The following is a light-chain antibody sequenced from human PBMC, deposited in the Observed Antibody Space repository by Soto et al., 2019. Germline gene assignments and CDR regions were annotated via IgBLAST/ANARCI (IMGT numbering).Light chain of an antibody. CDR1: SSDVGGYNY. CDR3: CSYAGSDTRV. J-gene: IGLJ1*01. V-gene: IGLV2-11*01. CDR2: DVG. Sequence: QSVLTQPRSVSGSPGQSVTISCTGTSSDVGGYNYVSWYQQHPGKAPKLMIYDVGKRPSGVPDRFSGSKSDNTDSLTISGLQAEDEADYYCCSYAGSDTRVFGNGKKVNVL.